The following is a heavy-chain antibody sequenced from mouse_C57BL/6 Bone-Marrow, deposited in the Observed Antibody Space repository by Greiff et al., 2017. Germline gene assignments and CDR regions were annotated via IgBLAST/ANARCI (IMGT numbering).Heavy chain of an antibody. CDR2: IRNKANGYTT. Sequence: EVNVVESGGGLVQPGGSLSLSCAASGFTFTDYYMSWVRQPPGKALEWLGFIRNKANGYTTEYSASVKGRFTISRDNSQSILYLQMNALRAVDSATYYCARYVPLPHPNWEDAMYYWGQGTSVTVSS. CDR1: GFTFTDYY. CDR3: ARYVPLPHPNWEDAMYY. J-gene: IGHJ4*01. D-gene: IGHD4-1*01. V-gene: IGHV7-3*01.